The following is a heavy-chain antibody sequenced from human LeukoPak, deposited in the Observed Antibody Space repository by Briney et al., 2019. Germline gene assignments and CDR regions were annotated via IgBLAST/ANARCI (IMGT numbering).Heavy chain of an antibody. V-gene: IGHV1-69*13. Sequence: ASVKVSCKASGGTFSSYAISWVRQAPGQGLEWMGGIIPIFGTANYAQKFQGRVTITADESTSTAYMELSSLRSEDTAVYYCAHRDLSSSNHDLGYYYYMDVWGKGTTVTVSS. CDR1: GGTFSSYA. CDR3: AHRDLSSSNHDLGYYYYMDV. CDR2: IIPIFGTA. D-gene: IGHD6-6*01. J-gene: IGHJ6*03.